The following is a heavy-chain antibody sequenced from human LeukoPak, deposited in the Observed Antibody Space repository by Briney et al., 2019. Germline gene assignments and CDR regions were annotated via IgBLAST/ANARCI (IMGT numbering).Heavy chain of an antibody. CDR3: ATGHPYDSSGYHDY. CDR2: IIPILGIA. D-gene: IGHD3-22*01. V-gene: IGHV1-69*04. J-gene: IGHJ4*02. Sequence: SVKVSCKASGGTFSSYAISWVRQAPGQGLEWMGRIIPILGIANYAQKFQGRVTITADKSTSTAYMELSSLRSEDTAVYYCATGHPYDSSGYHDYWGQGTLVTVSS. CDR1: GGTFSSYA.